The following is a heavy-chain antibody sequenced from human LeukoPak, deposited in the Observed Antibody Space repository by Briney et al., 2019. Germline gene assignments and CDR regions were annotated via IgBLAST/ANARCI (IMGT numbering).Heavy chain of an antibody. J-gene: IGHJ3*02. Sequence: GESLKISCKGSGYSFNNYWIGWVRQMPGKGLEWTGIIYPGYSDTRYSPSFQGKVTISADKSISTAYLQWSSLKASDTAMYYCARGIVGATFDAFDIWGQGTMVTVSS. D-gene: IGHD1-26*01. CDR3: ARGIVGATFDAFDI. CDR2: IYPGYSDT. CDR1: GYSFNNYW. V-gene: IGHV5-51*01.